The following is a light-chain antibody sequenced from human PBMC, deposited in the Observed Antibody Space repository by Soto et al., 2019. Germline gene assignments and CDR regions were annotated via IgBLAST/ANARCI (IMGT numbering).Light chain of an antibody. Sequence: EVVLTQSPATLSLSPGERATLSCRASQSVRTYLAWYQQKPGQTPRLLIHDASSRATGTAARFSGSGSGTELTITILSLEPEYSAVYYCEQRTNWPSSTFGQGTRLEI. CDR1: QSVRTY. V-gene: IGKV3-11*01. CDR2: DAS. J-gene: IGKJ5*01. CDR3: EQRTNWPSST.